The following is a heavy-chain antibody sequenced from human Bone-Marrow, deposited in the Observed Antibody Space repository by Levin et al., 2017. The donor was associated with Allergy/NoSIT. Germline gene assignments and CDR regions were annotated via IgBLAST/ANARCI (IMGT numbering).Heavy chain of an antibody. Sequence: PGGSLRLSCAASGFTFSSYAMSWVRQAPGKGLEWVSAISGSGGSTYYADSVKGRFTISRDNSKNTLYLQMNSLRAEDTAVYYCAKDLSPKLGYGDYFDYWGQGTLVTVSS. CDR3: AKDLSPKLGYGDYFDY. V-gene: IGHV3-23*01. J-gene: IGHJ4*02. D-gene: IGHD4-17*01. CDR1: GFTFSSYA. CDR2: ISGSGGST.